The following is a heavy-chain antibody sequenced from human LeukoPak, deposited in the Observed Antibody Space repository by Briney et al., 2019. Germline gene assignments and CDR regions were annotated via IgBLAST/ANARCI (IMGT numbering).Heavy chain of an antibody. CDR3: ARVPLDYGAFDI. J-gene: IGHJ3*02. V-gene: IGHV1-18*01. Sequence: ASVKVSCKASGYTFTSYGISWVRQAAGQGLEWMGWISAYNGNTNYAQKLQGRVTMTTDTSTSTAYMELRSLRSDDTAVYYCARVPLDYGAFDIWGQGTMVTVSS. D-gene: IGHD3-16*01. CDR2: ISAYNGNT. CDR1: GYTFTSYG.